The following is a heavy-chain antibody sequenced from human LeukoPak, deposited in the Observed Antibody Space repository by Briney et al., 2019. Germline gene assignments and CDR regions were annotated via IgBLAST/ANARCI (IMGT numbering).Heavy chain of an antibody. Sequence: GGSLRLSCAASGSSFSNYAFNWVRQAPGRGLEWVSLISGSGLSTYYADSVKGRFTISRDNAKNSLYLQMNSLRAEDTAVYYCAPTSNYYDSSGYLSQYYFDYWGQGTLVTVSS. CDR3: APTSNYYDSSGYLSQYYFDY. J-gene: IGHJ4*02. V-gene: IGHV3-23*01. CDR1: GSSFSNYA. D-gene: IGHD3-22*01. CDR2: ISGSGLST.